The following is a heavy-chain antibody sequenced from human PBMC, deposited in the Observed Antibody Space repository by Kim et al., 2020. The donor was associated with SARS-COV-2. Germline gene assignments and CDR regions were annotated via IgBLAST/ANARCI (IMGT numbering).Heavy chain of an antibody. CDR1: GFTFSSYG. CDR2: ISYDGSNK. V-gene: IGHV3-30*18. Sequence: GGSLRLSCAASGFTFSSYGMHWVRQAPGKGLEWVAVISYDGSNKYYADSVKGRFTISRDNSKNTLYLQMNSLRAEDTAVYYCAKDADPYYYYYYMDVWGKGTTVTVSS. CDR3: AKDADPYYYYYYMDV. J-gene: IGHJ6*03.